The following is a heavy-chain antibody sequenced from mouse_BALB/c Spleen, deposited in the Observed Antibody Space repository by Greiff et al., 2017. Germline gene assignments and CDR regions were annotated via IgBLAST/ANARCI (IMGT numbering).Heavy chain of an antibody. CDR3: ARGLYYDYGWFAY. CDR2: IWAGGST. D-gene: IGHD2-4*01. Sequence: VHLVESGPGLVAPSQSLSITCTVSGFSLTSYGVHWVRQPPGKGLEWLGVIWAGGSTNYNSALMSRLSISKDNSKSQVFLKMNSLQTDDTAMYYCARGLYYDYGWFAYWGQGTLVTVSA. CDR1: GFSLTSYG. J-gene: IGHJ3*01. V-gene: IGHV2-9*02.